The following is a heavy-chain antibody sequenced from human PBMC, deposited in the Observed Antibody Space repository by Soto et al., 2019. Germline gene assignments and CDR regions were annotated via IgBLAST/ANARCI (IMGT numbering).Heavy chain of an antibody. J-gene: IGHJ4*02. D-gene: IGHD4-17*01. V-gene: IGHV4-30-2*01. CDR1: GGSISSGGYS. CDR3: ARYGDYVGMDY. CDR2: IYHSGST. Sequence: SETLSLTCAVSGGSISSGGYSWSWIRQPPGKGLEWIGYIYHSGSTYYNPSLKSRVTISVDRSKNQFSLKLSSVTAADTAVYYCARYGDYVGMDYWGQGTLVTVSS.